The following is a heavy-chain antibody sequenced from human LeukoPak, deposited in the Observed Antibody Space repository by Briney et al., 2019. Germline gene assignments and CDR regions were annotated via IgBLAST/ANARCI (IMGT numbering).Heavy chain of an antibody. V-gene: IGHV4-34*01. Sequence: SETLSLTCAVYGGSFSGYYWSWIRQPPGKGLEWIGEINHSGSTNYNPSLKSRVTISVDTSKSQFSLKLSSVTAPDTAVYYCARGITMVRGVPLNWFDPWGQGTLVTVSS. CDR2: INHSGST. D-gene: IGHD3-10*01. J-gene: IGHJ5*02. CDR1: GGSFSGYY. CDR3: ARGITMVRGVPLNWFDP.